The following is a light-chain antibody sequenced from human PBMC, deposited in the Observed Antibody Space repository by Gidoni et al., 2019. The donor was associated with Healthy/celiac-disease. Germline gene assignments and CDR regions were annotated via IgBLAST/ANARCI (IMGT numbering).Light chain of an antibody. Sequence: QSALTQPASVYASPGQSITISCPGTSSDVGSYNLVSWYQQHPGKAPKLMIYEVSKRPSGVSNRFSGSKSGNTASLTISGLQAEDEADYYCCSYAGSSTPVFGGGTKLTVL. CDR2: EVS. V-gene: IGLV2-23*02. CDR3: CSYAGSSTPV. J-gene: IGLJ2*01. CDR1: SSDVGSYNL.